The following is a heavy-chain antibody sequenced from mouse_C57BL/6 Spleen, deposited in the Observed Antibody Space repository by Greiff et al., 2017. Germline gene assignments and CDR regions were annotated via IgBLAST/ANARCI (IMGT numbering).Heavy chain of an antibody. CDR3: ARWLLRPYYFDY. D-gene: IGHD2-3*01. V-gene: IGHV1-55*01. CDR1: GYTFTSYW. J-gene: IGHJ2*01. CDR2: IYPGSGST. Sequence: VQLQQSGAELVTPGASVKMSCKASGYTFTSYWITWVKQRPGQGLEWIGDIYPGSGSTNYNEKFKSKATLNVDTSSSTAYMQLSSLTSEDSAVYYCARWLLRPYYFDYWGQGTTLTVSS.